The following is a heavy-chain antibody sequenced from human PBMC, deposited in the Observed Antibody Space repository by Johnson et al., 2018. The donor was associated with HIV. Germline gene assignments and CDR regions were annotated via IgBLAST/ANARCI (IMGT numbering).Heavy chain of an antibody. D-gene: IGHD2-21*01. CDR2: ISYDGSNK. Sequence: QVQLVESGGGVVRPGGSLRLSCAASGFTFSSYAMHWVRQAPGKGLEWVAVISYDGSNKYYAESVKGRVTISRDNSKNTLYLQMNRLRAEDTAVYYCARPRRLFEGHDAFDIWGQGTMVTVSS. J-gene: IGHJ3*02. CDR1: GFTFSSYA. V-gene: IGHV3-30*04. CDR3: ARPRRLFEGHDAFDI.